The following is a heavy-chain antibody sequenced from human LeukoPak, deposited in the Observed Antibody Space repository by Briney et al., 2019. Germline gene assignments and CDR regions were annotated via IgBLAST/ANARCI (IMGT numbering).Heavy chain of an antibody. J-gene: IGHJ4*02. D-gene: IGHD6-19*01. CDR1: GFTFSSYG. CDR2: ISYDGSNK. CDR3: ASLPGIAVAGIGYFDY. V-gene: IGHV3-30*03. Sequence: PGGSLRLSCAASGFTFSSYGMHWVRQAPGKGLEWVAVISYDGSNKYYADSVKGRFTISRDNSKNTLYLQMNSLRAEDTAVYYCASLPGIAVAGIGYFDYWGQGTLVTVSS.